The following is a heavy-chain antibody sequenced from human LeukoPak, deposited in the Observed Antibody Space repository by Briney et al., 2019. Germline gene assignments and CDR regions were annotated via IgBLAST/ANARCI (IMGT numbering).Heavy chain of an antibody. J-gene: IGHJ3*02. CDR2: IYPGDSDT. CDR3: ARRVAGSYHDAFDI. V-gene: IGHV5-51*01. Sequence: GESLKISCTGSGYSFTSYWFGWVRQMPGKGLGWMGTIYPGDSDTRYSPSFQGQVTISADKSISTAYLQWSSLRASDTAMYYCARRVAGSYHDAFDIWGQGTMVTVSS. D-gene: IGHD1-26*01. CDR1: GYSFTSYW.